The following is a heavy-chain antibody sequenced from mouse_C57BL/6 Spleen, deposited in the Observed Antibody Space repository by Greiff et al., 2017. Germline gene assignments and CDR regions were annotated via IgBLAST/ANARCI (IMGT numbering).Heavy chain of an antibody. CDR1: GYTFTSYW. D-gene: IGHD2-4*01. J-gene: IGHJ3*01. V-gene: IGHV1-55*01. CDR3: ARTYDYDAWFAY. CDR2: IYPGSGST. Sequence: QVQLKQPGAELVKPGASVKMSCKASGYTFTSYWITWVKQRPGQGLEWIGDIYPGSGSTNNNEKLKSKATLTVDTSSSTAYMQLSSLTSEYSAVYYCARTYDYDAWFAYWGQMALVTVST.